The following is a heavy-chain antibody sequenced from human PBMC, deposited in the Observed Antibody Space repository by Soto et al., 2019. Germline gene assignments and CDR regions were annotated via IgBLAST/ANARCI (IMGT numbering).Heavy chain of an antibody. J-gene: IGHJ4*02. CDR1: GFTFSNYA. V-gene: IGHV3-23*01. CDR2: ISGSVTST. CDR3: TTGSETIRPYYFDY. Sequence: GGSLILSCAASGFTFSNYAMGWVRQAPGKGLELISAISGSVTSTYYADSVKGRFTISRDNSKNILYMQMNNLGLEDTAVYFCTTGSETIRPYYFDYWGPGAMLTLYS.